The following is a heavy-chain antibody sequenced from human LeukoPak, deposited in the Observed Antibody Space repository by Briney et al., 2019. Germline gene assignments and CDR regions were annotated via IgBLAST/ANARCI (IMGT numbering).Heavy chain of an antibody. CDR2: INHSGIT. D-gene: IGHD3-3*01. CDR3: ARGVDFWSGYYLD. CDR1: GGSFSGYY. Sequence: PSETLSLTCAVYGGSFSGYYWSWIRQPPGKGLEWIGEINHSGITNYDPSLKSRATVSIDTSKNQFSLRLSSATAADTAVYYCARGVDFWSGYYLDWGQGTLVTVSS. J-gene: IGHJ4*02. V-gene: IGHV4-34*01.